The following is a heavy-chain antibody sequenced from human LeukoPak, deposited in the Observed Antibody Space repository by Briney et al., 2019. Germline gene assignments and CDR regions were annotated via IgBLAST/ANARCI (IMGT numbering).Heavy chain of an antibody. CDR2: IYHSGST. Sequence: PSETLSLTCTVSGYSISSGYYWGWIRQPPGKGLEWIGSIYHSGSTYYNPSLKSRVTISVDTSKNQFSLKLSSVTAADTAVYYCASGVAAAVFDYWGQGTLVTVSS. J-gene: IGHJ4*02. V-gene: IGHV4-38-2*02. CDR1: GYSISSGYY. D-gene: IGHD6-13*01. CDR3: ASGVAAAVFDY.